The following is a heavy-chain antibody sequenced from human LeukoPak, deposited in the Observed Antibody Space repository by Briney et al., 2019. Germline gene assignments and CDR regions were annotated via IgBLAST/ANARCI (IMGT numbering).Heavy chain of an antibody. CDR1: GYSFSGYG. CDR2: ISAYNGNT. D-gene: IGHD5-24*01. J-gene: IGHJ3*01. Sequence: ASVKVSCKASGYSFSGYGITWVRQAPGQGLEWMGWISAYNGNTNYAQKLQGRLTMTTDTSTSTAYMELRSLRSDDTAVYYCARAVEGPDAFDLWGQGTMVTVSS. V-gene: IGHV1-18*01. CDR3: ARAVEGPDAFDL.